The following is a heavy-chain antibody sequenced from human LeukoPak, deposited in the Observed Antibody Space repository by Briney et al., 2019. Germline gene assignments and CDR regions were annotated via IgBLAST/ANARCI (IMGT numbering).Heavy chain of an antibody. D-gene: IGHD4-17*01. Sequence: GESLKISCKGSGYSFTSYWIGWVRQVPGKGLEWMGVIHPGDSNTRYSPSFQGQVTISVDRSISTAYLQWSSLKASDTAMYYCARHRRPSDYDASDVWGQGTLVIVSS. J-gene: IGHJ3*01. CDR1: GYSFTSYW. CDR3: ARHRRPSDYDASDV. V-gene: IGHV5-51*01. CDR2: IHPGDSNT.